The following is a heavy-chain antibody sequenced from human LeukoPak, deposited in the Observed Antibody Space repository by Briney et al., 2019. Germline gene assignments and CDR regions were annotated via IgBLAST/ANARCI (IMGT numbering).Heavy chain of an antibody. CDR1: GGYISSYY. V-gene: IGHV4-59*01. CDR2: IYYSGST. CDR3: ARVPANYYDSSGYYRDAFDI. D-gene: IGHD3-22*01. J-gene: IGHJ3*02. Sequence: PETLSLTCTVSGGYISSYYWSWIRHPPGRGLEWIGYIYYSGSTNYNPSLRSRVTISVDTSKNQFSLKLSSVTAADTAVYYCARVPANYYDSSGYYRDAFDIWGQGTMVTVSS.